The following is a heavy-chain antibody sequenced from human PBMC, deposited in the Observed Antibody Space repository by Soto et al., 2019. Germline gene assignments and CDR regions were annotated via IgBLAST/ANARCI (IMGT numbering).Heavy chain of an antibody. D-gene: IGHD2-15*01. CDR1: GFIFSNYA. V-gene: IGHV3-30-3*01. J-gene: IGHJ4*02. CDR3: GTLRPSFGVVKDY. Sequence: QVQLVESGGGVVQPGRSLSLSCAASGFIFSNYAMHWVRQAPGKGLEWVAVMSYDGSREYYAGSVKGRFTISRDNSKNTLYLQMNTLSPEDTAVYYCGTLRPSFGVVKDYWGQGTLVTVSS. CDR2: MSYDGSRE.